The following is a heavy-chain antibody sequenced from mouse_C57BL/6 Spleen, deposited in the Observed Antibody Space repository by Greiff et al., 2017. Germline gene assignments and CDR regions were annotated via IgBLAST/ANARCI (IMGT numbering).Heavy chain of an antibody. CDR1: GFTFSDYY. Sequence: EVKVVESGGGLVQPGGSLKLSCAASGFTFSDYYMYWVRQTPEKRLEWVAYISNGGGSTYYPDTVKGRFTISRDNAKNTLYLQMSRLKSEDTAMYYCARGSHAMDYWGQGTSVTVSS. V-gene: IGHV5-12*01. CDR2: ISNGGGST. CDR3: ARGSHAMDY. J-gene: IGHJ4*01.